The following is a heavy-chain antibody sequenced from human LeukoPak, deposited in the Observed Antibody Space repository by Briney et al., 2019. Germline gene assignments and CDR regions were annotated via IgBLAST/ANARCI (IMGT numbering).Heavy chain of an antibody. Sequence: SETLSLTCAVYGGSFSGYYWSWIRQPPGKGLEWIGEINHSGSTNYNPSLKSRVTISVDTSKNQFSLKLSSVTAVDTAVYYCARLSVDHNAFDIWGQGTMVTVSS. V-gene: IGHV4-34*01. CDR1: GGSFSGYY. D-gene: IGHD1-14*01. CDR2: INHSGST. J-gene: IGHJ3*02. CDR3: ARLSVDHNAFDI.